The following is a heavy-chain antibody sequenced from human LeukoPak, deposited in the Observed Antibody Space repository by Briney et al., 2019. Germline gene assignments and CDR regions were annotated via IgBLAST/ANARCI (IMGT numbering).Heavy chain of an antibody. V-gene: IGHV4-34*01. CDR1: GGSFSGYY. CDR3: ARGPPPLLLYYGMDV. J-gene: IGHJ6*02. CDR2: INHSGST. D-gene: IGHD3-10*01. Sequence: SETLSLTCAVYGGSFSGYYWSWIRQTPGKGLEWIGEINHSGSTNYNPSLKSRVTISVDTSKNQFSLKLSSVTAADTAVYYCARGPPPLLLYYGMDVWGQGTTVTVSS.